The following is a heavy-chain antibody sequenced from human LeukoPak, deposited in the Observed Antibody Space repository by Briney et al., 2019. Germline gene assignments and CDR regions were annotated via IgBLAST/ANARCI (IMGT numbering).Heavy chain of an antibody. Sequence: GGSLRLSCAASGFTVSSNYMSWVRQAPGKGLEWVSVIYSGGSTYYADSVKGRFTISRDNSKNTLYLQMNSLRAEDTAVYYCARDVRFLEWLPYYYYYGMDVWGQGTTVTVSS. CDR3: ARDVRFLEWLPYYYYYGMDV. V-gene: IGHV3-53*01. CDR1: GFTVSSNY. J-gene: IGHJ6*02. D-gene: IGHD3-3*01. CDR2: IYSGGST.